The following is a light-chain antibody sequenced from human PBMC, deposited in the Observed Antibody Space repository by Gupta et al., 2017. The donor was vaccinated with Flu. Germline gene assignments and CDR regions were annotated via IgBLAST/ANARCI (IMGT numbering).Light chain of an antibody. V-gene: IGLV2-14*01. CDR3: SSDTSSSTVL. Sequence: QSALTQPASVSGSPGQSITISCTGTSSDVGGYNYVSWYQQHPDQAHKLMVYEVSERPAGVSTRFSGSKSGNTASLTISGRQTEDEADYYCSSDTSSSTVLFGGGTKLTVL. CDR2: EVS. CDR1: SSDVGGYNY. J-gene: IGLJ2*01.